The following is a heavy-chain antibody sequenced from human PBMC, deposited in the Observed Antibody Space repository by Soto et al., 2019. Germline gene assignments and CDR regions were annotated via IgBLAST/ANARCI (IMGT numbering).Heavy chain of an antibody. CDR3: AKETVATIRPTRIYYYYGLDV. J-gene: IGHJ6*02. CDR1: GFTFSRYG. D-gene: IGHD5-12*01. Sequence: QVQLVESGGGVVQPGRSLRLSCATSGFTFSRYGIHWVRQAPGKGLEWVAVTSHDGTNKYYTDSVKGRFIISRDNSKNTLYLEMNRLRAEDTAVYYCAKETVATIRPTRIYYYYGLDVWGQGTRVSVSS. CDR2: TSHDGTNK. V-gene: IGHV3-30*18.